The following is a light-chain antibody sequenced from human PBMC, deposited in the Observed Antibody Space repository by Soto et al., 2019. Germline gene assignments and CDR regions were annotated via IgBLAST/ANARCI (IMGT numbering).Light chain of an antibody. J-gene: IGKJ5*01. CDR3: QQRDGYPIT. CDR1: QGISDR. Sequence: DIQLTQSPSFLSASVGDRVTITCRASQGISDRLAWYQQRPGKAPNLLIHSASSLQSGVPLRFSGSGSGTEFALTIGSLQPADFATYYCQQRDGYPITFGRGTRLEMK. CDR2: SAS. V-gene: IGKV1-9*01.